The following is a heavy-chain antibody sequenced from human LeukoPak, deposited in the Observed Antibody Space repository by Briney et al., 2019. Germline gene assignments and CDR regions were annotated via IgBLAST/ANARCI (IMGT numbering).Heavy chain of an antibody. V-gene: IGHV4-39*07. CDR2: IYYSGST. D-gene: IGHD3-9*01. Sequence: PSETLSLTCTVSGGSISSSSYYWGWIRQPPGKGLESIGSIYYSGSTYYNPSLKSRVTISVDTSKNQFSLKLSSVTAADTAVYYCARDWGQELRYFDWLPTRGRAFDIWGQGTMVTVSS. CDR3: ARDWGQELRYFDWLPTRGRAFDI. J-gene: IGHJ3*02. CDR1: GGSISSSSYY.